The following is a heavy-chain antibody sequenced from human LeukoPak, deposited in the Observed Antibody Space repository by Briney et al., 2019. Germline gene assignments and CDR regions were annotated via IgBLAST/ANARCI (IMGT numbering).Heavy chain of an antibody. CDR2: ISSSSYI. CDR1: GFTFSSYT. Sequence: KSGGSLRLSCAASGFTFSSYTMNWVRQAPGKGLEWVSSISSSSYIYYADSVKGRFTISRDNAKNSLYLQMNSLRAEDTAMYYCARATTYDILTGYFDYWGQGTLVTVSS. D-gene: IGHD3-9*01. J-gene: IGHJ4*02. V-gene: IGHV3-21*01. CDR3: ARATTYDILTGYFDY.